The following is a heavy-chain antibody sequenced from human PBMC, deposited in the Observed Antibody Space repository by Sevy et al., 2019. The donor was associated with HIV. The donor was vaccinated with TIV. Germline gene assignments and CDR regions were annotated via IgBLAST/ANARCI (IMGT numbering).Heavy chain of an antibody. Sequence: GGSLRLSCAASGFTFSSYAMHWVRQAPGKGLEWVAVISYDGSNKYYADSVKGRFTISRDNSKNTLYLQMNSRRAEDTDVYYCARDNPYYYDSSGQRGGFQHWGQGTLVTVSS. CDR1: GFTFSSYA. J-gene: IGHJ1*01. CDR2: ISYDGSNK. D-gene: IGHD3-22*01. CDR3: ARDNPYYYDSSGQRGGFQH. V-gene: IGHV3-30-3*01.